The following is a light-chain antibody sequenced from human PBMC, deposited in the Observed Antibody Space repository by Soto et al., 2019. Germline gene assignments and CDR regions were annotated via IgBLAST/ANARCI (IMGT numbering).Light chain of an antibody. Sequence: DIQMTQSPSSLSASVGDRVTITCRASQGIRNDLGWYQQKPGKAPKLLIYDASSFESGVPSRFSGSGSGTEFTLTISSLQPDDFATYYCQQYETFSGTFGPGTKVDIK. V-gene: IGKV1-17*01. CDR3: QQYETFSGT. CDR2: DAS. J-gene: IGKJ1*01. CDR1: QGIRND.